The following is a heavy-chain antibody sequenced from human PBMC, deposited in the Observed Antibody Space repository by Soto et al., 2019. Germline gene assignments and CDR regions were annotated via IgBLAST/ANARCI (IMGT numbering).Heavy chain of an antibody. V-gene: IGHV3-48*03. J-gene: IGHJ6*02. CDR3: ARDRAERITIFGVVIEAYYGMDV. CDR1: GFTFSSYE. CDR2: ISSSGSTI. Sequence: EVQLVESGGGLVQPGGSLRLSCAASGFTFSSYEMNWVRQAPGKGLEWVSYISSSGSTIYYADSVKGRFTISRDNAKNPLYLQMNSLRAEDTAVYYCARDRAERITIFGVVIEAYYGMDVWGQGTTVTVSS. D-gene: IGHD3-3*01.